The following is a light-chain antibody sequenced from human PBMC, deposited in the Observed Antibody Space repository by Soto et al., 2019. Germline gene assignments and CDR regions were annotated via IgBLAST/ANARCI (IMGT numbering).Light chain of an antibody. CDR1: SSDIGAYNF. Sequence: SALTQPASVSGSPGQSITISCTGTSSDIGAYNFVSWYQHHPGKAPKLLIYEVSYRPSGNSDRFSGSKSANTASLTISGLQAEDGADYFCPSYKTTTPPPPLGFGSGTKVTVL. CDR3: PSYKTTTPPPPLG. J-gene: IGLJ1*01. CDR2: EVS. V-gene: IGLV2-14*01.